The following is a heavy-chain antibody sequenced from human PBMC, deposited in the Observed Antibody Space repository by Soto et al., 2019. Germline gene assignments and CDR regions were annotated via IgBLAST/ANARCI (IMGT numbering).Heavy chain of an antibody. J-gene: IGHJ4*02. V-gene: IGHV3-30*18. CDR1: GFTFSSYG. CDR3: AKPPVRGGPVVTEFNY. D-gene: IGHD2-21*02. CDR2: ISYDGSNK. Sequence: SLRLSCAASGFTFSSYGMHWVRQAPGKGLEWVAVISYDGSNKYYANSVKGRFTISRENSKNTLYLQMNKLRAENTAVYYCAKPPVRGGPVVTEFNYWGQGTLVTVSS.